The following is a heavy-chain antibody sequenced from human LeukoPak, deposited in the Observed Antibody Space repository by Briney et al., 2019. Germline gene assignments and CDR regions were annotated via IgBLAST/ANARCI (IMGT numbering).Heavy chain of an antibody. D-gene: IGHD3-22*01. Sequence: GGSLRLSCAASGFTFSSYAMSWVRQAPGKGLEWVSAISGSGGSTYYADSVKGRFTISRDNSKNTLYLQMNSLRAEDTAVYYCARSPYFYDSSGLHFDYWGQGILVTVSS. V-gene: IGHV3-23*01. CDR1: GFTFSSYA. CDR3: ARSPYFYDSSGLHFDY. CDR2: ISGSGGST. J-gene: IGHJ4*02.